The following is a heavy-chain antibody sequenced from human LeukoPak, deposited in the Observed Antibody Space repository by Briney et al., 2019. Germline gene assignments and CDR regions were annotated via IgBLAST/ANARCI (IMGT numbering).Heavy chain of an antibody. Sequence: PSETLSLTCTVSSGSISNYYWSWIRQPPGKGLEWIGYIYYSESTKYNPSLKSRLTISVDTSKNQFSLRLTSVTAADTAVYYCARHISGAPKELSAFDIWGQGTMVNVSS. J-gene: IGHJ3*02. V-gene: IGHV4-59*08. CDR2: IYYSEST. CDR3: ARHISGAPKELSAFDI. D-gene: IGHD1-20*01. CDR1: SGSISNYY.